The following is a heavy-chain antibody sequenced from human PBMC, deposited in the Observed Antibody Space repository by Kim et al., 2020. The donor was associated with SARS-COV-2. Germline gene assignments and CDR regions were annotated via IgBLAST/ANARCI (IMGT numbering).Heavy chain of an antibody. Sequence: GGSLRLSCAASGLTFSRFWMNWVRQAPGKGLEWVANIKQDGSERSYVDSVKGRFTISRDNTKNSLYLQMNSLRAEDTAVYYCARGGTMDVWGQGTTVTVSS. D-gene: IGHD1-1*01. CDR1: GLTFSRFW. J-gene: IGHJ6*02. V-gene: IGHV3-7*05. CDR3: ARGGTMDV. CDR2: IKQDGSER.